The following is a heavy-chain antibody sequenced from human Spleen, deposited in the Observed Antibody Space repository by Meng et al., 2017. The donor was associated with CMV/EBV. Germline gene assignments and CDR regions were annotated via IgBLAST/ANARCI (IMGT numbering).Heavy chain of an antibody. CDR1: GFTFSSYW. J-gene: IGHJ4*02. D-gene: IGHD3-9*01. Sequence: GGSLRLSCAASGFTFSSYWMSWVRQAPGKGLEWVANIKQDGSEKYYVDSVKGRFTISRDNSKNTLYVQMNSLRAEDTAVYYCAKVKSVLRYFDWSTGFDYWGQGTLVTVSS. V-gene: IGHV3-7*01. CDR2: IKQDGSEK. CDR3: AKVKSVLRYFDWSTGFDY.